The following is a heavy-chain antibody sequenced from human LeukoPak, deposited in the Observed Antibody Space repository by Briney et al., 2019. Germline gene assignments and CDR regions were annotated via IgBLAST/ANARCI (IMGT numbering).Heavy chain of an antibody. CDR2: ISVYNGNT. D-gene: IGHD6-19*01. CDR3: VRGAVAGTNLFDC. CDR1: GYTFTSYG. V-gene: IGHV1-18*01. J-gene: IGHJ4*02. Sequence: GASVKVSCKTSGYTFTSYGISWVRQAPGQGLEWMGWISVYNGNTNYAQKLQGRVTMTTDTSTSTAYMELGSLRSNDTAVYYCVRGAVAGTNLFDCWGQGTLVTVSS.